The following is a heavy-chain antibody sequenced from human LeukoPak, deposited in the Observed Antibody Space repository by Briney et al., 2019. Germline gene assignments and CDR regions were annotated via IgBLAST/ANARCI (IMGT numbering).Heavy chain of an antibody. CDR3: ARSSMFRGVTVDY. V-gene: IGHV4-39*01. CDR1: GGSVNSSSYY. Sequence: PSETLSLTCTVSGGSVNSSSYYWGWIRQPPGKALEWIGSIYHSGYTYYNPSLKSRVTISIDTSKNQFSLKLSSVAAADTTVYYCARSSMFRGVTVDYWGQGTLVTVSS. J-gene: IGHJ4*02. CDR2: IYHSGYT. D-gene: IGHD3-10*01.